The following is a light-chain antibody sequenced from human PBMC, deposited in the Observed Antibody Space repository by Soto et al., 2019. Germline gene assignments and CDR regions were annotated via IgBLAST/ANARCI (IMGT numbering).Light chain of an antibody. CDR3: QQYNSWFRT. J-gene: IGKJ1*01. CDR2: GAS. V-gene: IGKV3-15*01. Sequence: EIVMTQSPATLSVSPGERATLSCRASQSVSSNLAWYQQKPGQPPRLLIDGASTRATGIPARFSGSGSGTEFTLDISSLQPEYVAVYYCQQYNSWFRTFGRGTRVEIK. CDR1: QSVSSN.